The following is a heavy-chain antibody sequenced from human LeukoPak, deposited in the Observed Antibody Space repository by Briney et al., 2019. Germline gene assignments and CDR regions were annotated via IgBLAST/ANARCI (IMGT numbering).Heavy chain of an antibody. V-gene: IGHV4-39*07. J-gene: IGHJ4*01. CDR1: GGSISSSSYY. CDR2: IYYSGST. CDR3: ARVASRTSWQYFFDY. Sequence: PSETLSLTCTVSGGSISSSSYYWGWIRQPPGKGLEWIGSIYYSGSTTYNPSLKSRVAISVDTSKNQLSLKVSSVTAADSGVYYCARVASRTSWQYFFDYWGHGALVTVSS. D-gene: IGHD1-7*01.